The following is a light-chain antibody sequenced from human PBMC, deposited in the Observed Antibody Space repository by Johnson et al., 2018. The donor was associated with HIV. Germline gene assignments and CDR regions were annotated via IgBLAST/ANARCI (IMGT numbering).Light chain of an antibody. CDR2: ENN. CDR3: GTVDTILSVNYV. V-gene: IGLV1-51*02. Sequence: QSVLTQPPSVSAAPGQKVTISCSGSSSNIGNNYVSWYQQLPGTAPKLLIYENNKRPSGIPDRFSGSKSGTSATLGITGLQTGDEADYYCGTVDTILSVNYVFGTWTKFTFL. J-gene: IGLJ1*01. CDR1: SSNIGNNY.